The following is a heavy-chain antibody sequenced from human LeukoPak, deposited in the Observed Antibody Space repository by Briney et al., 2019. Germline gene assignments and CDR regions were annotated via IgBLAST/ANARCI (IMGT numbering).Heavy chain of an antibody. V-gene: IGHV1-69*13. CDR2: IIPIFGTA. Sequence: ASVKVSCKASGGTFSSYAISWVRQAPGQGLEWMGEIIPIFGTANYAQRLQGRVTITAHESTSTAYMELSSLGSEDTAVYYCARGGSSTLSWFDPWGQGTLVTVSS. CDR1: GGTFSSYA. CDR3: ARGGSSTLSWFDP. D-gene: IGHD2-2*01. J-gene: IGHJ5*02.